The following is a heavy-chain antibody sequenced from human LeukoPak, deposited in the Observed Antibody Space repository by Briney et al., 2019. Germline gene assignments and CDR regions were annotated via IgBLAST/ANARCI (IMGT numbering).Heavy chain of an antibody. CDR1: GFTFSSYS. D-gene: IGHD4-23*01. CDR2: ISSSSSSTI. Sequence: GGSLRLSCAASGFTFSSYSMNWVRQAPGKGLEWVSYISSSSSSTIYYADSVKGRFTISRDNAKNSLYLQMNSLRAEDTAVYYCARAVGRRSGPDYWGQGTLVTVSS. CDR3: ARAVGRRSGPDY. J-gene: IGHJ4*02. V-gene: IGHV3-48*01.